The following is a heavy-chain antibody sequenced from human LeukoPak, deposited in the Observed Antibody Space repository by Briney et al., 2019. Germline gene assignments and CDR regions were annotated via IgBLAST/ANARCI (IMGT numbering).Heavy chain of an antibody. CDR3: ARQTGSGLFILP. V-gene: IGHV4-39*01. CDR1: GVSISSSYSY. Sequence: ASETLSLTCTVSGVSISSSYSYWGWIRQPPGMGLEWIGSIYYTGNTYYNASLKSQVSISIDTSKNQFSLKLTSVTAADTAVYYCARQTGSGLFILPGGQGTLVTVSS. D-gene: IGHD3/OR15-3a*01. CDR2: IYYTGNT. J-gene: IGHJ4*02.